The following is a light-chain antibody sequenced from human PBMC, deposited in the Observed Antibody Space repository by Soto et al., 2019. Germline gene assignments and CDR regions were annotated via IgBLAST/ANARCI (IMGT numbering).Light chain of an antibody. CDR3: QQYKSYPWT. V-gene: IGKV1-5*03. J-gene: IGKJ1*01. CDR1: QSISSW. CDR2: KAS. Sequence: DNHMTQSPSTLSASVGDRVTMTCRASQSISSWLAWYQQKPGKAPNLLIYKASSLRSGVPSRFSGSGSGTEFTLTISSLQPDDSATYYCQQYKSYPWTFGQGTKGDIK.